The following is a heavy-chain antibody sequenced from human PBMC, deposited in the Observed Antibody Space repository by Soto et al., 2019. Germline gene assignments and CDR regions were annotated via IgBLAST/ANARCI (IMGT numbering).Heavy chain of an antibody. CDR3: AKLPSSGIYYSPRDC. V-gene: IGHV3-23*01. CDR2: ISAGGGGT. J-gene: IGHJ4*02. D-gene: IGHD3-10*01. CDR1: RFVFSDYA. Sequence: EVQLLESGGGLVQPGGSLRLSCTTSRFVFSDYAMTWVRQAPGKGLEWVSVISAGGGGTEYADSVQGRFSISRDNSNNTLFLPLDSLRAEDTAVYFCAKLPSSGIYYSPRDCWGQGALVTVSS.